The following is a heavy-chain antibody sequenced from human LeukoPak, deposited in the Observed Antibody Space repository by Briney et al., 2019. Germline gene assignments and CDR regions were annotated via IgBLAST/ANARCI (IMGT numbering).Heavy chain of an antibody. V-gene: IGHV3-11*05. Sequence: GGSLRLSCAASGSSFSDYYMSWIRQPPGKGMERVSFSSSTSSYIKDADSVKGRFTISRDNAKKSLYLQMNSLRAEDTAVYYCARDSSGWSVDYWGQGTLVTVSS. CDR3: ARDSSGWSVDY. J-gene: IGHJ4*02. CDR2: SSSTSSYI. CDR1: GSSFSDYY. D-gene: IGHD6-19*01.